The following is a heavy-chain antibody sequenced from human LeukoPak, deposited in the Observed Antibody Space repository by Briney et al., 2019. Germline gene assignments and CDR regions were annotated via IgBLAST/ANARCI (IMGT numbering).Heavy chain of an antibody. CDR1: GFTFDDYA. CDR2: ISWNSGSI. Sequence: PGRSLRLSCAASGFTFDDYAMHWVRQAPGKGLEWVSGISWNSGSIGYADSVKGRFTISRDNAKNSLYLQMNSLRAEDTALYYCAKDSINYDILTGYPDYWGQGTLVTVSS. D-gene: IGHD3-9*01. J-gene: IGHJ4*02. CDR3: AKDSINYDILTGYPDY. V-gene: IGHV3-9*01.